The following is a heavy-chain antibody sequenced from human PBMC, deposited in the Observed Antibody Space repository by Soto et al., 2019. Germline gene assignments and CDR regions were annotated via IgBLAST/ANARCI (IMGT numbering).Heavy chain of an antibody. CDR2: ISYDGSNK. J-gene: IGHJ6*02. CDR3: AKDGHYYDSSGYYPYYGMDV. D-gene: IGHD3-22*01. V-gene: IGHV3-30*18. CDR1: GFTFSSYG. Sequence: QVQLVESGGGVVQPGRSLRLSCAASGFTFSSYGMHWVRQAPGKGLEWVAVISYDGSNKYYADSVKGRFTISRDNSKNTLYLQMNSLRAEDTAVYYCAKDGHYYDSSGYYPYYGMDVWGQGTTVTVSS.